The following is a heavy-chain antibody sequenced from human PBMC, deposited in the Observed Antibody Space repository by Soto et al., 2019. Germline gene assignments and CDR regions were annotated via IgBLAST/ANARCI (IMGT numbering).Heavy chain of an antibody. CDR2: IDHSGST. CDR1: GAPIRSSNW. J-gene: IGHJ6*02. CDR3: ARRGYCTNGVCYYGMDV. D-gene: IGHD2-8*01. Sequence: PSDTLAPTFTLSGAPIRSSNWNSWDRHPPGKGLEWIGEIDHSGSTNYTPSLKSRVTISVDKSKNQFPLKLSSVTDADTAVYSSARRGYCTNGVCYYGMDVWGRGTTVT. V-gene: IGHV4-4*02.